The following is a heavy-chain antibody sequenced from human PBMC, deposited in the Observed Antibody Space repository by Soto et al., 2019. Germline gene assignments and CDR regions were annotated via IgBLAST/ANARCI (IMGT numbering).Heavy chain of an antibody. CDR1: GFTFTSSA. CDR2: IVVGSGNT. Sequence: ASVKVSCKASGFTFTSSAVQWVRQARGQRLEWIGWIVVGSGNTNYAQKFQERVTITRDMSTSTAYMELSSLRSEDTAVYYCAALNPYCSGGSCYFDYWGQGTLVTVSS. V-gene: IGHV1-58*01. CDR3: AALNPYCSGGSCYFDY. D-gene: IGHD2-15*01. J-gene: IGHJ4*02.